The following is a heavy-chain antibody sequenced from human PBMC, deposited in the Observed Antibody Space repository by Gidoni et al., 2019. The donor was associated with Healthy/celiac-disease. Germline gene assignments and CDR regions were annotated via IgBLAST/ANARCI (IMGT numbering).Heavy chain of an antibody. CDR2: ISYDGSNK. CDR3: ARDFDGDYPQGDYHYGMDV. J-gene: IGHJ6*02. CDR1: GFTFSTYA. V-gene: IGHV3-30*01. Sequence: QVQLVESGGGVVQPGRSLRLSCAASGFTFSTYAMHWVRQAPGKGLEWVAVISYDGSNKYYADSVKGRFTISRDNSKNTLYLQMNSLRAEDTAVYYCARDFDGDYPQGDYHYGMDVWGQGTTVTVSS. D-gene: IGHD4-17*01.